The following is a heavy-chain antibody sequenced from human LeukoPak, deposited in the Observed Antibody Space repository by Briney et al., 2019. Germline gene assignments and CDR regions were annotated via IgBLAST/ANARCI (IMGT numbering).Heavy chain of an antibody. D-gene: IGHD6-19*01. CDR1: GYTFTSYD. V-gene: IGHV1-8*03. CDR3: ARDSSGWLEAVMVYYFDY. J-gene: IGHJ4*02. CDR2: MNPNSGNT. Sequence: ASVKVSCKASGYTFTSYDINWVRQATGQGLEWMGWMNPNSGNTGYAQKFQGRVTITRNTSISTAYMELSSLRSEDTAVYYCARDSSGWLEAVMVYYFDYWGQGTLVTVSS.